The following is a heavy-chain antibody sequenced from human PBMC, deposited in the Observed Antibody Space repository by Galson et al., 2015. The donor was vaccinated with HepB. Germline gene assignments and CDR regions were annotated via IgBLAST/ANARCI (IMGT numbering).Heavy chain of an antibody. D-gene: IGHD5-18*01. J-gene: IGHJ6*02. CDR3: AKSPYYVDTAMVAGDYYYYGMDV. V-gene: IGHV3-30*18. Sequence: SLRLSCAASGFTFSSYGMHWVRQAPGKGLEWVAVISYDGSNKYYADSVKGRFTISRDNSKNTLYLQMNSLRAEDTAVYYCAKSPYYVDTAMVAGDYYYYGMDVWGQGTTVTVSS. CDR1: GFTFSSYG. CDR2: ISYDGSNK.